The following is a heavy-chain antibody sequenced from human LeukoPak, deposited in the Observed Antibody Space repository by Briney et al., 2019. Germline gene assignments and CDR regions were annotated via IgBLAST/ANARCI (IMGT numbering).Heavy chain of an antibody. D-gene: IGHD5-12*01. CDR1: GYTFTDYY. CDR2: INPNSGGT. CDR3: ARDPWATYSDYDSSY. J-gene: IGHJ4*02. V-gene: IGHV1-2*02. Sequence: GASVKVSCKASGYTFTDYYMHWVRQAPGQGLEWMGWINPNSGGTNPAQKFQGRVTMTRDTSISTAYMELRRLRSDDTAVYYCARDPWATYSDYDSSYWGQGTLVTVSS.